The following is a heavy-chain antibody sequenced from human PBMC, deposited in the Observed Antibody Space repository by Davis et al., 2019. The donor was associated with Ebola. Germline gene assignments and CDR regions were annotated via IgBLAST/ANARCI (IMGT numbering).Heavy chain of an antibody. CDR2: IYHSGST. Sequence: PSETLSLTCTVSGGSISSSSYYWGWIRQPPGKGLEWIGEIYHSGSTNYNPSLKSRVTISVDKSKNQFSLKLSSVTAADTAVYYCARHGCTSRICLVRGGLNWFDPWGQGTLVTVSS. D-gene: IGHD2-2*01. V-gene: IGHV4-39*07. CDR3: ARHGCTSRICLVRGGLNWFDP. CDR1: GGSISSSSYY. J-gene: IGHJ5*02.